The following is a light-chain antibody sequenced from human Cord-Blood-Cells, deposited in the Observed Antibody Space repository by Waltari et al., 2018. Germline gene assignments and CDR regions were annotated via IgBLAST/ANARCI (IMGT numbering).Light chain of an antibody. CDR3: QQYGSSYT. V-gene: IGKV3-20*01. J-gene: IGKJ2*01. Sequence: EIVLTQSPGTLSLSPGVRATLSCRASQSVSSSYLAWYKQKPGQAPRLLIYGASSRATGIPDRFSGSGSGTDFTLTISRLEPEDFAVYYCQQYGSSYTFGQWTKLEIK. CDR1: QSVSSSY. CDR2: GAS.